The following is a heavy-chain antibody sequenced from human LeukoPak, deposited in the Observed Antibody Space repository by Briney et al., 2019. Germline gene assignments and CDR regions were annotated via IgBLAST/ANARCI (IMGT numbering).Heavy chain of an antibody. J-gene: IGHJ4*02. CDR1: GFTFDDYG. V-gene: IGHV3-20*04. CDR2: INWNGGST. D-gene: IGHD3-3*01. CDR3: ARDLRSWSGYELDY. Sequence: PGGSLRLSCAASGFTFDDYGMSWVRQAPGKGLEWVSGINWNGGSTGYADSVKGRFTISRDNAKNSLYLQMNSLRAEDTALYYCARDLRSWSGYELDYWGQGTLVTVSS.